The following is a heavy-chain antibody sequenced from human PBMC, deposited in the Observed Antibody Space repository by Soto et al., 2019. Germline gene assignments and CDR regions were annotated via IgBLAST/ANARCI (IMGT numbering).Heavy chain of an antibody. Sequence: QVPLVQSGAEVKKPGASVKVSCKASGYTFTSYGISWVRQAPGQGLEWMGWISAYNGNTNYALKLQGRVTMTTDTSTSTAYMELRSLRSDDTAVYYCARAVRGRYFDWLYNFDLWGRGTLVTVSS. CDR1: GYTFTSYG. J-gene: IGHJ2*01. V-gene: IGHV1-18*01. CDR3: ARAVRGRYFDWLYNFDL. D-gene: IGHD3-9*01. CDR2: ISAYNGNT.